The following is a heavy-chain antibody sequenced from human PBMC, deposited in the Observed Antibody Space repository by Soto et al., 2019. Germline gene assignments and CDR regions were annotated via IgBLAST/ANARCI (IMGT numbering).Heavy chain of an antibody. Sequence: QGHLVQSGAEVKKPGASVKVSCKASGYTFTRYGISWVRQAPGQGLEWMGWINGYNGDTNYAQNLQDRVTMTIDTSTNTAYMELRSLTSDDTAVYYCAKNGQPPYYYYGLDVWGQGTTVTVSS. J-gene: IGHJ6*02. D-gene: IGHD2-8*01. CDR1: GYTFTRYG. CDR2: INGYNGDT. V-gene: IGHV1-18*01. CDR3: AKNGQPPYYYYGLDV.